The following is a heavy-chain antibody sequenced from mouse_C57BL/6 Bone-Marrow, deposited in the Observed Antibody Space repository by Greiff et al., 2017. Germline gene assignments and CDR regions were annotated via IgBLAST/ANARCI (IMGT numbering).Heavy chain of an antibody. CDR1: GFTFSDYY. CDR2: INYDGSST. CDR3: ASDGGY. J-gene: IGHJ4*01. Sequence: EVNVVESEGGLVQPGSSMKLSCTASGFTFSDYYMAWVRQVPEKGLEWVANINYDGSSTYYLDSLQSRFIISRDNAKNILYLQMSSLKSEDTATYYCASDGGYWGQGTSVTVSS. V-gene: IGHV5-16*01.